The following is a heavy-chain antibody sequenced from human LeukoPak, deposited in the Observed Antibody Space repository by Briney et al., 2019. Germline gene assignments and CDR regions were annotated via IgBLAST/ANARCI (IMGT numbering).Heavy chain of an antibody. CDR2: IHNSGTT. V-gene: IGHV4-59*01. J-gene: IGHJ4*02. CDR3: ARGSITAAGILDS. CDR1: SVSINNYY. Sequence: SETLSLTCTVSSVSINNYYWSWVRQSPGRELEWIGYIHNSGTTNYNPSLRSRVSMSVDTSKNQFSLKLSSVTAADTAVYYCARGSITAAGILDSWGQGTLVTVSS. D-gene: IGHD6-13*01.